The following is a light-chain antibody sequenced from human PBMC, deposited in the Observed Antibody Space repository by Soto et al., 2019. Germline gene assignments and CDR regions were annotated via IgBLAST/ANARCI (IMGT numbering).Light chain of an antibody. Sequence: DIVLTQSPDSLAVSLGERATINCKSSQSVLYSSNNKNYLAWYQQKPGQPPTLLIYWASTRESGVPDRFSGSGSGTDFTLTISSLQAEDVAVYYCQQYYSLPLTFGGGTKVEIK. CDR2: WAS. CDR1: QSVLYSSNNKNY. V-gene: IGKV4-1*01. CDR3: QQYYSLPLT. J-gene: IGKJ4*01.